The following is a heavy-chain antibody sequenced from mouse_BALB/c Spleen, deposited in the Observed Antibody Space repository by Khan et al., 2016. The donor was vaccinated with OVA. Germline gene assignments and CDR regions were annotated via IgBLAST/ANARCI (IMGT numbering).Heavy chain of an antibody. CDR1: GYSITSEYT. D-gene: IGHD2-4*01. Sequence: VKLQESGPGLVKPSQSLSLTCTVTGYSITSEYTWNWIRQFPGKKLEWMGFISYSGNTRYNPSLKSRISITRDPSKNQFFLQLNSLTSEDTATYYCTRKDYYDYDPFPYWGQGTLVTVSA. CDR3: TRKDYYDYDPFPY. V-gene: IGHV3-2*02. CDR2: ISYSGNT. J-gene: IGHJ3*01.